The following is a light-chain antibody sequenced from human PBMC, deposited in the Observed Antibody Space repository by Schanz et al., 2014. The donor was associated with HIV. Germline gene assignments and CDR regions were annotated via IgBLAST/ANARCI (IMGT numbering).Light chain of an antibody. V-gene: IGKV3-20*01. J-gene: IGKJ4*01. Sequence: EIVLTQSPGTLSLSPGERATLSCRASQSVTSNYLAWYQQKPGQAPRLLIYGASNKATGIPDRFSGSGSGTDFTLTISRLEPEDFAVYYCQQYGSSPLTFGGGTKVGIK. CDR2: GAS. CDR1: QSVTSNY. CDR3: QQYGSSPLT.